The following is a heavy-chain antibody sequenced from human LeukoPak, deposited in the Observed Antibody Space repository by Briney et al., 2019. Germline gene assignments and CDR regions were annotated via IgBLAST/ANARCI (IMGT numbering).Heavy chain of an antibody. Sequence: SETLSLTCVVYGVSFSGYXWXXIRQPPGKGLEXXGEINHSGSTNYNPSLKSRVTISVDTSKNQFSLKLRSVTAADTAVYYCARTRWLQSLFDYWGQGTLVTVSS. CDR1: GVSFSGYX. V-gene: IGHV4-34*01. CDR3: ARTRWLQSLFDY. CDR2: INHSGST. J-gene: IGHJ4*02. D-gene: IGHD5-24*01.